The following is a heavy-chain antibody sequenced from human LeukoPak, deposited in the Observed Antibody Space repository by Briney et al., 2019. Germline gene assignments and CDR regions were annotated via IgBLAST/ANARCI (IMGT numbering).Heavy chain of an antibody. J-gene: IGHJ4*02. CDR3: ARNNSNGFDF. CDR1: GYSISGGFY. Sequence: SETLSLTCTVSGYSISGGFYWCWIRQPPGKGLEWIGTIFQSVSTYYNPSLKSRVTTSVDTSKNQFSLKLSSVTAADTAVYYCARNNSNGFDFWSQGTLVTVSS. CDR2: IFQSVST. D-gene: IGHD6-19*01. V-gene: IGHV4-38-2*02.